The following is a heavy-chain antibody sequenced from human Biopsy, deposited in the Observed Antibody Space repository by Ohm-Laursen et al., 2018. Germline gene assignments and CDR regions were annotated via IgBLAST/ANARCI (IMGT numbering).Heavy chain of an antibody. CDR2: INPSGSTT. Sequence: SSVKVSCKASGYSFTSYYMHWVRQAPEQGLEWMGMINPSGSTTSYPQIFQGRVTMTRDTSKSTVYMELSSLRSADTAVYFCARNTGWYGDLYYFDYWGQGTLVTVSS. CDR3: ARNTGWYGDLYYFDY. D-gene: IGHD6-19*01. V-gene: IGHV1-46*01. CDR1: GYSFTSYY. J-gene: IGHJ4*02.